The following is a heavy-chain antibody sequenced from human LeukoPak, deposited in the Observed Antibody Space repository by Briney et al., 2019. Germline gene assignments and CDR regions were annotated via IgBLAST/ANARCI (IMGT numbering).Heavy chain of an antibody. Sequence: PGGSLRLSCAASGLTFSSHAMHWVRQAPGKGLEWVANIKQDGSEKYYVDSVKGRFTISRDNAKNSLHLQMNSLRAEDTAVYYCARARRGIAARPGRYYYYMDVWGKGTTVTVSS. D-gene: IGHD6-6*01. J-gene: IGHJ6*03. CDR1: GLTFSSHA. V-gene: IGHV3-7*01. CDR2: IKQDGSEK. CDR3: ARARRGIAARPGRYYYYMDV.